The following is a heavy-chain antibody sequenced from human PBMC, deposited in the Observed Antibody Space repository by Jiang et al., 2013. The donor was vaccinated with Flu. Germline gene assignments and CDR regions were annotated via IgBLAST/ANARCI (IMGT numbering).Heavy chain of an antibody. CDR3: AAGPGAFDI. CDR2: ISTSGEKT. J-gene: IGHJ3*02. CDR1: GFKFGGYA. D-gene: IGHD3-10*01. V-gene: IGHV3-23*01. Sequence: SCAASGFKFGGYAMNWVRQAPGKGLEWVSGISTSGEKTYYADSVKGRFTISRDNSKNTLYLQMNSLRAEDTAVYYCAAGPGAFDIWGQGTMVTVSS.